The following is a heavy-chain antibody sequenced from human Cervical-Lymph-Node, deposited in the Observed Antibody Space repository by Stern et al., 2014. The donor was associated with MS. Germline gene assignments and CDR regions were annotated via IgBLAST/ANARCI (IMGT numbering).Heavy chain of an antibody. V-gene: IGHV4-31*03. CDR1: GGSLNDGAFY. Sequence: QVQLQESGPGLVKPSQTLSLTCTVSGGSLNDGAFYWSWIRQHPGKGLEWIGFISNSGITYYNPSLESRVIISLDMSENQFSLKLSFVTAADTAVYYCARRNDYLDSSPLFDSWGQGIMVTVSS. CDR3: ARRNDYLDSSPLFDS. D-gene: IGHD3-22*01. J-gene: IGHJ4*02. CDR2: ISNSGIT.